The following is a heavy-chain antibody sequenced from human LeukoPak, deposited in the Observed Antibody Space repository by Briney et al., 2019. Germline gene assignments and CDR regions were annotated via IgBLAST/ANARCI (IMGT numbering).Heavy chain of an antibody. CDR2: ISYDGSNK. D-gene: IGHD1-26*01. V-gene: IGHV3-30-3*01. CDR1: GFAFSSYA. Sequence: PGGSLRLSCAASGFAFSSYAMHWVRQAPGKGLEWVAVISYDGSNKYYADSVKGRFTISRDNSKNTLYLQMNSLRAEDTAVYYCARAGGSYWGVFDYWGQGTLATVSS. J-gene: IGHJ4*02. CDR3: ARAGGSYWGVFDY.